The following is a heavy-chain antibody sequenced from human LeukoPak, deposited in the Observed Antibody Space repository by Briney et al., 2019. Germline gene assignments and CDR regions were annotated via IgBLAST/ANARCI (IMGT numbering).Heavy chain of an antibody. V-gene: IGHV3-48*04. CDR3: ARLLNGYNPIDY. CDR1: GFTFSSYA. Sequence: GGSLRLSCAASGFTFSSYAMSWVRQAPGKGLEWVSYISSSGSTIYYADSVKGRFTISRDNAKNSLYLKMNSLRAEDTAVYYCARLLNGYNPIDYWGQGTLVTVSS. D-gene: IGHD5-24*01. CDR2: ISSSGSTI. J-gene: IGHJ4*02.